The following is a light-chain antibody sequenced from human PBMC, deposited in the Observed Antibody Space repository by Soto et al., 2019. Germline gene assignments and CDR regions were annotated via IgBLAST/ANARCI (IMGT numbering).Light chain of an antibody. CDR2: DVS. Sequence: EIVLTQSSRALSLSPGKRATLSCRASQSVGSSYLTGYQQKPGQAPRLLMYDVSSGATGIPDRFSGSGSGTDFTLAISRLEPEDCALYYCQQYDISPQRLGPGTKVDIK. V-gene: IGKV3-20*01. CDR1: QSVGSSY. J-gene: IGKJ3*01. CDR3: QQYDISPQR.